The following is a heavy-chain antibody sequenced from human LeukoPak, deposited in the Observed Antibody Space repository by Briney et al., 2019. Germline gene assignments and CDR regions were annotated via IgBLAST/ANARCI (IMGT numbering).Heavy chain of an antibody. CDR2: ISYDGSNK. D-gene: IGHD5-18*01. V-gene: IGHV3-30*18. J-gene: IGHJ4*02. CDR3: AKDQGYSYGYVSY. CDR1: GFTFSSYG. Sequence: PGGSLRLSCAASGFTFSSYGMHWVRQAPGKGLEWVAVISYDGSNKYYADSAKGRFTISRDNSKNTLYLQMNSLRPEDTAVYYCAKDQGYSYGYVSYWGQGTLVTVSS.